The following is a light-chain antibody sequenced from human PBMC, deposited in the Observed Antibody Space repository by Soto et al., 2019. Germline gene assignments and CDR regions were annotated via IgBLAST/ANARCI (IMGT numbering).Light chain of an antibody. V-gene: IGKV3-11*01. J-gene: IGKJ4*01. CDR3: QQRSDWPLT. CDR1: QRVRSY. CDR2: DAS. Sequence: EIVLTQSPVTLSLSPGESATLSCRTSQRVRSYLAWYQQKPGQAPRLLMYDASNRATGIPARFRGSGSGTDYTLTISSLEPEDFAVYYCQQRSDWPLTFGGGTKPEIK.